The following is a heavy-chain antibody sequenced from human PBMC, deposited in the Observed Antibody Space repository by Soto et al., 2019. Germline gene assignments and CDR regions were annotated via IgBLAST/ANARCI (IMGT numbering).Heavy chain of an antibody. Sequence: VQLVDSGGGLVQPGGSLRLSCAASGFIFSNYVMSWVRQAPGKGLEWVSSISDSGGTSYYADSVKGRFTISRDNSKNTLYLLFNSLRAEDTAIYYCAKRPRALLTFDYWGQGTLVTVSS. D-gene: IGHD1-26*01. CDR2: ISDSGGTS. J-gene: IGHJ4*02. CDR3: AKRPRALLTFDY. CDR1: GFIFSNYV. V-gene: IGHV3-23*04.